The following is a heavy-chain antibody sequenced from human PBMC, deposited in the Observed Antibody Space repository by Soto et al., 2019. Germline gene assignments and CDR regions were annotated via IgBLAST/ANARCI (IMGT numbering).Heavy chain of an antibody. V-gene: IGHV4-30-4*01. Sequence: QVQLQESGPGLVKPSQTLSLTCTVSGGSISSGDYYWSWIRQPPGKGLEWIGYIYYSGSTYYNPSLKSRVTISVDTSKNQFSLTLSSVTAADTAVYYCARVPLGYGDYVWHFDYWGQGTLVTVSS. CDR3: ARVPLGYGDYVWHFDY. D-gene: IGHD4-17*01. CDR1: GGSISSGDYY. J-gene: IGHJ4*02. CDR2: IYYSGST.